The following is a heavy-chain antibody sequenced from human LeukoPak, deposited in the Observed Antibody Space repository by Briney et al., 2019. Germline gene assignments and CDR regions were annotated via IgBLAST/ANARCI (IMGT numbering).Heavy chain of an antibody. D-gene: IGHD2-2*01. CDR2: TNHSGST. J-gene: IGHJ4*02. Sequence: SETLSLTCAVYGGSFSGYYWSWIRQPPGKGLEWIGETNHSGSTNYNPSLKSRVTISVDTSKNQFSLKLSSVTAADTAVYYCTVPAAVGFYFDYWGQGTLVTVSS. CDR1: GGSFSGYY. V-gene: IGHV4-34*01. CDR3: TVPAAVGFYFDY.